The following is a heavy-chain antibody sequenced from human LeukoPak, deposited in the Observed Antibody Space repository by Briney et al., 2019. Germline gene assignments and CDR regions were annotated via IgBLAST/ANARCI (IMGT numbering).Heavy chain of an antibody. D-gene: IGHD3-10*01. J-gene: IGHJ4*02. Sequence: PSETLSLTCTVSGGSISSYYWSWIRQPPGKGLEWIGYIHYSGSTNYNPSLKSRVTISVDTSKNQFSLKLSSVTAADTAVYYCARDYYGSGSYFPFDYWGQGTLVTVPS. V-gene: IGHV4-59*01. CDR1: GGSISSYY. CDR2: IHYSGST. CDR3: ARDYYGSGSYFPFDY.